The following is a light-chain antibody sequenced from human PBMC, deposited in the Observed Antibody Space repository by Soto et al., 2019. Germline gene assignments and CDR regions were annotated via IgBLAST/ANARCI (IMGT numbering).Light chain of an antibody. CDR2: EVS. Sequence: DVVMTQTPLSLSVAPGQPASISCKSSQSLLHITGETFLFWYLQKPGQSPQLLIYEVSTRVSGVPDRFSGSGSGTDFTLEISRVETDYVGIYYCMQSTRLPPTFGQGTRLGIE. CDR3: MQSTRLPPT. CDR1: QSLLHITGETF. V-gene: IGKV2D-29*02. J-gene: IGKJ5*01.